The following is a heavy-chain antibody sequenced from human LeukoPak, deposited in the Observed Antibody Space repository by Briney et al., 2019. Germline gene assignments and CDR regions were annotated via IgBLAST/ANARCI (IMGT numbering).Heavy chain of an antibody. CDR1: GGSFSGYY. Sequence: KPSETLSLTCAVYGGSFSGYYWSWIRQPPGKGLEWIGEINHSGSTSYNPSLKSRVTISVDTSKNQFSLKLSSVTAADTAVYYCAGKRGYSYVVLVYYFDYWGQGTLVTVSS. CDR2: INHSGST. D-gene: IGHD5-18*01. V-gene: IGHV4-34*01. J-gene: IGHJ4*02. CDR3: AGKRGYSYVVLVYYFDY.